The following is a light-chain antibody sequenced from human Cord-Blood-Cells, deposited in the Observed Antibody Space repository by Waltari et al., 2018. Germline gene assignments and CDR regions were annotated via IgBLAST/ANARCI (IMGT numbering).Light chain of an antibody. CDR2: GAS. Sequence: DIQMTQSPSSLSESVGDRVTITCRASQGIRNDLGWYQQKPGKAPKRLIYGASSLQRGLPARFSVRGSGTQFTLTISSLQPEDFATYYCLQHNSYSWTFGQGTKVEIK. J-gene: IGKJ1*01. CDR3: LQHNSYSWT. CDR1: QGIRND. V-gene: IGKV1-17*01.